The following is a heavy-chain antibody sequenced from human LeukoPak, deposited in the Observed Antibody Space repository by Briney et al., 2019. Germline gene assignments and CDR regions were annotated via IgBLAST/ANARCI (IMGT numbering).Heavy chain of an antibody. D-gene: IGHD6-13*01. Sequence: SETLSLTCTVSGGSISSYYWSWIRPPAGKGLGWIGRFYTSGSSNYNPSLKSRVTMSGDTSKNQFSLKLSSVTAAGTAVYYCAGGIAAFEYWGQGTLVTVSS. CDR2: FYTSGSS. J-gene: IGHJ4*02. CDR3: AGGIAAFEY. V-gene: IGHV4-4*07. CDR1: GGSISSYY.